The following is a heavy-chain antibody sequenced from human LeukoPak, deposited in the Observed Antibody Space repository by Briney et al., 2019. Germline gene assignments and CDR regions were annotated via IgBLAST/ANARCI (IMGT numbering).Heavy chain of an antibody. J-gene: IGHJ4*02. CDR3: ARLGGYYDPPGY. Sequence: PSETLSLTCTVSGGSISSSTYYWAWIRQPPGKGLEWIATIHHRGSTYYKPSLRSGVTISVDTSRNQFSLKLSSVTVADTAVYYCARLGGYYDPPGYWGQGTLVTVSS. D-gene: IGHD3-22*01. V-gene: IGHV4-39*01. CDR2: IHHRGST. CDR1: GGSISSSTYY.